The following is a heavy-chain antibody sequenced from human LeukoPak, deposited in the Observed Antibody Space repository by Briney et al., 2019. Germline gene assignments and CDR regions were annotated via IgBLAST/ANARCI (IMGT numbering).Heavy chain of an antibody. J-gene: IGHJ4*02. CDR3: ARGDHDHGYYFDY. Sequence: ALVKVSCKVSGYTLTELSMHWVRQAPGKGLEWMGGFGPEDGETIYAQKFQGRVTMTEDTSTDTAYVELSSLRSEDTAVYYCARGDHDHGYYFDYWGQGTLVTVSS. D-gene: IGHD1-1*01. CDR1: GYTLTELS. CDR2: FGPEDGET. V-gene: IGHV1-24*01.